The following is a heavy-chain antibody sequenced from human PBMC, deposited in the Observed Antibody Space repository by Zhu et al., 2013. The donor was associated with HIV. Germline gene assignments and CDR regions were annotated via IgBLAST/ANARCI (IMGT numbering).Heavy chain of an antibody. J-gene: IGHJ3*02. CDR1: GYTFTGYY. CDR3: ARADYDADVFDI. CDR2: IIPIFGTT. V-gene: IGHV1-69*01. Sequence: QVQLVQSGAEVKKPGASVTISCKTSGYTFTGYYIHWVRQAPGQGLEWMGWIIPIFGTTNYAQKFQGRVTITADESTSTAYMELSSLRSEDTAVYYCARADYDADVFDIVGPRDKWSPSL. D-gene: IGHD3-22*01.